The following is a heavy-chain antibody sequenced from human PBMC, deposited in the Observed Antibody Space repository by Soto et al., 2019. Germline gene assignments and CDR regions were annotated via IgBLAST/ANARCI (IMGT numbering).Heavy chain of an antibody. CDR1: GYSVATFW. J-gene: IGHJ5*02. CDR2: IYPGDSDT. Sequence: GEVQRISSKGSGYSVATFWSGWGRQMPGKGLEWMGIIYPGDSDTRYSPSFQGQVTISADKSISTAYLQWSSLKASDTAMYYCARLVGLNWFDPWGQGTLVTVSS. CDR3: ARLVGLNWFDP. V-gene: IGHV5-51*01.